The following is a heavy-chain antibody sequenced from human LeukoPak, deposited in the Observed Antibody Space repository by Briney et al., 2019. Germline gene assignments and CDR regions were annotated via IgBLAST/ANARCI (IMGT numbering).Heavy chain of an antibody. D-gene: IGHD3-16*01. CDR2: TYSGGNT. CDR1: GFTVTRNY. Sequence: GGSLRLSCAASGFTVTRNYLSWVRQAPGKGLEWVSLTYSGGNTYYADSVKGRFTISRDNSKNTLYLQMNSLRAEDTAVYYCARGVSGTYDYYYYGMDVWGQGTTVTVSS. V-gene: IGHV3-53*01. CDR3: ARGVSGTYDYYYYGMDV. J-gene: IGHJ6*02.